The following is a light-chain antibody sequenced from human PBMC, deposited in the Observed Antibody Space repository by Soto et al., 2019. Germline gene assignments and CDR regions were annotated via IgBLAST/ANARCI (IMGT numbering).Light chain of an antibody. CDR2: YDS. V-gene: IGLV3-21*04. CDR1: NIGSKS. Sequence: SSELTQPPSVSVAPGKTARITCGGNNIGSKSVHWYQQKPGQAPVLVIYYDSDRPSGIPERFSGSNSGNTATLTISRVEAGDAADYYCQVWDSTVVFGGGTKLTVL. CDR3: QVWDSTVV. J-gene: IGLJ2*01.